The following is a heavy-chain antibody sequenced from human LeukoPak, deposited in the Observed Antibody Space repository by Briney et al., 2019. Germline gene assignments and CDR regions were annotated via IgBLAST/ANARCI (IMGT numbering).Heavy chain of an antibody. Sequence: PSETLSLTCTVSADSISSSSFYWGWIRQPPGKGLEWIGNIYYSGSTYYNPSLKSRVTISVDTSKNQFSLKLSSVTAADTAVYYCAREMTTVTNHYYYYMDVWGKGTTVTVSS. CDR1: ADSISSSSFY. D-gene: IGHD4-17*01. J-gene: IGHJ6*03. CDR3: AREMTTVTNHYYYYMDV. V-gene: IGHV4-39*07. CDR2: IYYSGST.